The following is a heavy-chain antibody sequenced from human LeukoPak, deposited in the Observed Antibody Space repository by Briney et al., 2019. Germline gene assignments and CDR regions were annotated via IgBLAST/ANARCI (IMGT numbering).Heavy chain of an antibody. V-gene: IGHV3-23*01. D-gene: IGHD3-22*01. CDR3: AKEQRGSSAWYYYDSSGYPDY. CDR1: GFTFSSYA. J-gene: IGHJ4*02. CDR2: ISGSGGST. Sequence: GGSLRLSCAASGFTFSSYAMSWVRQAPGKGLEWVSAISGSGGSTYYADSVKGRFTISRDNSKNTLYLQMNSLRAEDTAVYYCAKEQRGSSAWYYYDSSGYPDYWGQGTLVTVSS.